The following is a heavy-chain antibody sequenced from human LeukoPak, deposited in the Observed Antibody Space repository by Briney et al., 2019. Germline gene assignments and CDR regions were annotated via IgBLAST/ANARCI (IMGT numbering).Heavy chain of an antibody. Sequence: KSSETLSLTCTVSGGSISSSSYYWGWIRQPPGKGLEWIGSIYYSGSTYYNPSLKSRVTISVDTSKNQFSLKLSSVTAADTAVYYCARLYYYDSSGYFGAFDIWGQGTMVTVSS. CDR1: GGSISSSSYY. J-gene: IGHJ3*02. V-gene: IGHV4-39*07. D-gene: IGHD3-22*01. CDR2: IYYSGST. CDR3: ARLYYYDSSGYFGAFDI.